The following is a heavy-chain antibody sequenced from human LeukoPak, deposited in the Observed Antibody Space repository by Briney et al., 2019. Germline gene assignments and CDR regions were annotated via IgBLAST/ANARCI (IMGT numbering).Heavy chain of an antibody. Sequence: GESLKISCKGSGYSFTSYWIGWVRQMPGKGLEWMGIIYPGDSDTRYSPSFQGQVTMSADKSISTAYLQWSSLKASDTAMYYCARLGCSSTSCYAPAHYYYYYGMDVWGQGTTVTVSS. CDR2: IYPGDSDT. J-gene: IGHJ6*02. D-gene: IGHD2-2*01. V-gene: IGHV5-51*01. CDR3: ARLGCSSTSCYAPAHYYYYYGMDV. CDR1: GYSFTSYW.